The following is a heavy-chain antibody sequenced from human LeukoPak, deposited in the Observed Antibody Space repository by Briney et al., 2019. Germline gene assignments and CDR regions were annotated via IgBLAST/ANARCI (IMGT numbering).Heavy chain of an antibody. CDR1: GASVSSSNW. Sequence: SETLSLTCAVSGASVSSSNWWSWVRQPPKKGLEWIGEIHHSGSTNYNPSLKSRVTMSVDTSKNQISLRLSSVTAADTAVYYCARGLYGSDSYWGQGNLVTVSS. J-gene: IGHJ4*02. CDR2: IHHSGST. V-gene: IGHV4-4*02. D-gene: IGHD6-19*01. CDR3: ARGLYGSDSY.